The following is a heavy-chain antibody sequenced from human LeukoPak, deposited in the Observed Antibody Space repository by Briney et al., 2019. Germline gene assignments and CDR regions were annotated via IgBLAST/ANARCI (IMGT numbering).Heavy chain of an antibody. Sequence: ASVKVSCTASGYTFSHYAMIWVRQAPGQGLEWLGWINTNTGNPTYAQGFTGRFVFSLDTSVTTTYLQIGSLKAEDTAVYYCARSYCSSTSCYGYYYGMDVWGQGTTVTVSS. D-gene: IGHD2-2*01. J-gene: IGHJ6*01. CDR3: ARSYCSSTSCYGYYYGMDV. CDR1: GYTFSHYA. CDR2: INTNTGNP. V-gene: IGHV7-4-1*01.